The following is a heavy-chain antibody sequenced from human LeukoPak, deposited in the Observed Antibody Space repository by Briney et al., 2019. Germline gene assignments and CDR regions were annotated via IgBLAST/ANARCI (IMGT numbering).Heavy chain of an antibody. CDR3: ARGQGTAMVSPTYFDY. J-gene: IGHJ4*02. V-gene: IGHV4-34*01. CDR1: GGSFSGYY. CDR2: INHSGST. D-gene: IGHD5-18*01. Sequence: PSETLSLTCAVYGGSFSGYYWSWIRQPPGKGLEWIGEINHSGSTNYNPSLKSRVTISVDTSKNQFSLKLSSVTAADTAVYYCARGQGTAMVSPTYFDYWGQGTLVTVSS.